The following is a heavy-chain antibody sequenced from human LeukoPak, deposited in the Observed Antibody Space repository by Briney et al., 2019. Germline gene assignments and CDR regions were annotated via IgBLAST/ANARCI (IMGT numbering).Heavy chain of an antibody. CDR3: ARSITGTTRVQDGDY. Sequence: SVKVSCKASGYTFTSYAMHWVRQAPGQGLEWMGGIIPIFGTANYAQKFQGRVTITADESTSTAYMELSSLRSEDTAVYYCARSITGTTRVQDGDYWGQGTLVTVSS. J-gene: IGHJ4*02. D-gene: IGHD1-7*01. CDR1: GYTFTSYA. CDR2: IIPIFGTA. V-gene: IGHV1-69*13.